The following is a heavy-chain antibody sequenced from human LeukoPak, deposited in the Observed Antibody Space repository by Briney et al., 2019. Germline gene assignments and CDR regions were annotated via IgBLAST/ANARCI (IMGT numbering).Heavy chain of an antibody. V-gene: IGHV3-33*01. CDR3: ARGLQGRDSSWHHSYYFDY. CDR2: IWYDGSNK. J-gene: IGHJ4*02. CDR1: GFTFSSYG. D-gene: IGHD6-13*01. Sequence: PGGSLRLSCAASGFTFSSYGMHWVRQAPGKGLEWVAVIWYDGSNKYYADSVKGRFTISRDNSKNTLYLQMNGLRAEDTAVYYCARGLQGRDSSWHHSYYFDYWGQGTLVTVSS.